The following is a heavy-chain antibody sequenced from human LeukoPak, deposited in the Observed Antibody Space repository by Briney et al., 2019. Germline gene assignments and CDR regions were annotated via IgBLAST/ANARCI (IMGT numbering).Heavy chain of an antibody. V-gene: IGHV3-30*02. Sequence: PGGSLRLSCAASGFTFSSYGMHWVRQAPGKGLEWVAFIRYDGSNKYYADSVKGRFTISRDNSKNTLYLQMNSLRAEDTAVYYCAKTSAEMATSYFDYWGQGTLVTVSS. D-gene: IGHD5-24*01. CDR1: GFTFSSYG. J-gene: IGHJ4*02. CDR2: IRYDGSNK. CDR3: AKTSAEMATSYFDY.